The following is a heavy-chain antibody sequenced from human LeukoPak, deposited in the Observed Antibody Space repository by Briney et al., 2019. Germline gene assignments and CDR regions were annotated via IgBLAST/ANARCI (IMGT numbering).Heavy chain of an antibody. CDR2: INPSGGST. Sequence: ASVKVSCKASGYTSTSYYMHWVRQAPGQGLEWMGIINPSGGSTSYAQKFQGRVTMTRDTSTSTVYMELSSLRSEDTAVYYCARDQRGPSGWYGAYFDYWGQGTLVTVSS. J-gene: IGHJ4*02. CDR1: GYTSTSYY. CDR3: ARDQRGPSGWYGAYFDY. D-gene: IGHD6-19*01. V-gene: IGHV1-46*01.